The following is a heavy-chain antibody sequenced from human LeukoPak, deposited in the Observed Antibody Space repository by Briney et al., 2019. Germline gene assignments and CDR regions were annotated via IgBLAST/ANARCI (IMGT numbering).Heavy chain of an antibody. D-gene: IGHD5-18*01. J-gene: IGHJ6*03. CDR1: GYTFTSYD. V-gene: IGHV1-8*01. Sequence: GASVKVSCKASGYTFTSYDINWVRQATGQGLEWMGWMNPNSGNTGYAQKLQGRVTMTTDTSTSTAYMELRSLRSDDTAVYYCARAVSGYSYGLYYYYYMDVWGKGTTVTISS. CDR2: MNPNSGNT. CDR3: ARAVSGYSYGLYYYYYMDV.